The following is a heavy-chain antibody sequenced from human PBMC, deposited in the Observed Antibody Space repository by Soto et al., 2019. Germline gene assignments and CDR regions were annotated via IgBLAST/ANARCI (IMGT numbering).Heavy chain of an antibody. Sequence: GGSLRLSCAASGFTFSSYSMNWVRQAPGKGLEWVSYISSSSSTIYYADSVKGRFTISRDNAKNSLYLQMNSLRAEDTAVYYCARDPQLLLRWAFDIWGQGTMVTVSS. V-gene: IGHV3-48*01. D-gene: IGHD2-2*01. CDR2: ISSSSSTI. CDR1: GFTFSSYS. J-gene: IGHJ3*02. CDR3: ARDPQLLLRWAFDI.